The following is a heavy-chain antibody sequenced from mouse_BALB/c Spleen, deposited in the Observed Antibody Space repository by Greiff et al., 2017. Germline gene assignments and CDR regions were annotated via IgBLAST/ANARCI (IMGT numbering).Heavy chain of an antibody. D-gene: IGHD2-1*01. Sequence: QVQLQQPGAELVKPGASVKLSCKASGYTFTSYYMYWVKQRPGQGLEWIGGISPSNGGTNFNEKFKSKATLTVDKSSSTAYMQLSSLTSEDSAVYYCTRGGGNYPWFAYWGQGTLVTVSA. CDR1: GYTFTSYY. J-gene: IGHJ3*01. CDR2: ISPSNGGT. CDR3: TRGGGNYPWFAY. V-gene: IGHV1S81*02.